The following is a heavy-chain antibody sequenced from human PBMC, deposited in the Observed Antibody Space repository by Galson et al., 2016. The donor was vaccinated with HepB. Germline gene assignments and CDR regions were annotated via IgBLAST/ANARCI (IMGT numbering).Heavy chain of an antibody. CDR2: ISGSGGST. J-gene: IGHJ4*02. D-gene: IGHD6-13*01. Sequence: SLRLSCAASGFTFSSYAMSWVRQAPGKGLEWVSAISGSGGSTYYADSVKGRFTISRDISRNTLYLQMNTLRAEDTAVYYCAKIAASGLPFYYWGQGILVTVAS. V-gene: IGHV3-23*01. CDR3: AKIAASGLPFYY. CDR1: GFTFSSYA.